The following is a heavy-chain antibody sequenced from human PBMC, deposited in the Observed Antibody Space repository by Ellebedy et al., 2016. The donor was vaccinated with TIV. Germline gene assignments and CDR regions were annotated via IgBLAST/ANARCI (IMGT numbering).Heavy chain of an antibody. CDR3: ARAPRYYYDSSGHGY. Sequence: GESLKISXAASGFTFSHYYMSWIRQAPGKGLEWVSYISSSGSTIYYADSVKGRFTISRDNAKNSLYLQMNSLRAEDTAVYYCARAPRYYYDSSGHGYWGQGTLVTVSS. J-gene: IGHJ4*02. V-gene: IGHV3-11*04. CDR2: ISSSGSTI. D-gene: IGHD3-22*01. CDR1: GFTFSHYY.